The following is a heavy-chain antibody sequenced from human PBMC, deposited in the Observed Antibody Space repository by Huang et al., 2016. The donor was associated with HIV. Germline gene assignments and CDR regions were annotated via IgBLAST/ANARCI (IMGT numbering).Heavy chain of an antibody. D-gene: IGHD6-13*01. J-gene: IGHJ4*02. CDR2: ISYDAKTK. V-gene: IGHV3-30*18. Sequence: QVQLVESGGGVVQPGRSLRISCAASGFTFSSYGMPWVRQAAGKGLEWGAVISYDAKTKYYADSVKGRFSISRDNSKTTVYLQLNSLRLEDTAVYYCAKGGSAAAVLDFWGQGTLVTVSS. CDR3: AKGGSAAAVLDF. CDR1: GFTFSSYG.